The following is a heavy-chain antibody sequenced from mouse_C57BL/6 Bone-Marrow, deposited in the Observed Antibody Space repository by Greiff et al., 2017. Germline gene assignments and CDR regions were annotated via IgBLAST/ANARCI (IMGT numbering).Heavy chain of an antibody. V-gene: IGHV1-9*01. J-gene: IGHJ1*03. CDR1: GYTFTGYW. D-gene: IGHD1-1*01. CDR2: ILPGSGST. Sequence: VKLLESGAELMKPGASVKLSCKATGYTFTGYWIEWVKQRPGHGLEWIGEILPGSGSTNYNEKFKGKATFTADTSSNTAYMQLSSLTTEDSAIYYCARLQGLYYGSSHWYFDVWGTGTTVTVSS. CDR3: ARLQGLYYGSSHWYFDV.